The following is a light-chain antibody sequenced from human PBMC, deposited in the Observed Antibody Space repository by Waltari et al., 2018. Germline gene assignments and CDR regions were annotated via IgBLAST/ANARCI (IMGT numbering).Light chain of an antibody. CDR2: VNGDGSH. V-gene: IGLV4-69*01. J-gene: IGLJ2*01. Sequence: QLVVTQSPSASASLGASVKFTCTLSSGHTTFAIAWPQQQPQKGPRYLMTVNGDGSHRKGDGIPDRFSGSSSGADRYLTVSSLQSEDEADYYCQTWGSDIVVFGGGTKLTVL. CDR3: QTWGSDIVV. CDR1: SGHTTFA.